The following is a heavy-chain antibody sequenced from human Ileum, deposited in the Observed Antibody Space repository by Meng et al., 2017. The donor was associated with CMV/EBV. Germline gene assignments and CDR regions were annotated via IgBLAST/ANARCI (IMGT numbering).Heavy chain of an antibody. D-gene: IGHD3-9*01. V-gene: IGHV3-74*01. CDR1: GFTFSSYW. CDR3: ARVSYDILTGILPSGY. CDR2: INSDGSST. Sequence: GESLKISCAASGFTFSSYWMHWVRQAPGKGLVWVSRINSDGSSTSYADSVKGRFTISRDNSKNTLYLQMNSLRAEDTAVYYCARVSYDILTGILPSGYWGQGTLVTVSS. J-gene: IGHJ4*02.